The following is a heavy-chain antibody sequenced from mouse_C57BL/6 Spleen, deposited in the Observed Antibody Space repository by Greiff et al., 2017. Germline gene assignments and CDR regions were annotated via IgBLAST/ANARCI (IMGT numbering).Heavy chain of an antibody. CDR3: ARYRVYDGYFDV. V-gene: IGHV1-39*01. CDR2: IKPNYGTT. CDR1: GYSFTDYN. D-gene: IGHD2-3*01. Sequence: VQLQQSGPELVKPGASVKISCKASGYSFTDYNMNWVKQSNGKSLEWIGVIKPNYGTTSYNQKFKGKATFTVDQSSSKAYMQLNSLTSEDSAVYYCARYRVYDGYFDVWGTGTTVTVSS. J-gene: IGHJ1*03.